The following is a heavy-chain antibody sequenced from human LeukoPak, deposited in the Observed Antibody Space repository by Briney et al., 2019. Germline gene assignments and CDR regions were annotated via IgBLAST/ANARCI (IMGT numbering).Heavy chain of an antibody. CDR2: IYYSGST. J-gene: IGHJ6*03. V-gene: IGHV4-59*12. CDR1: GGSISSYY. Sequence: SETLSLTCTVSGGSISSYYWSWIRQPPGKGLEWIGYIYYSGSTNYNPSLKSRVTISVDTSKNQFSLKLSSVTAADTAVYYCARDSLDYDFWSADADYYYMDVWGKGTTVTVSS. CDR3: ARDSLDYDFWSADADYYYMDV. D-gene: IGHD3-3*01.